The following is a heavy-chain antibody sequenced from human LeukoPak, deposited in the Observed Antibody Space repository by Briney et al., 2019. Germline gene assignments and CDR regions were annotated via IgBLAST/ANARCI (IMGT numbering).Heavy chain of an antibody. D-gene: IGHD5-24*01. CDR3: ARVGDVDSRPLTY. CDR2: ISHSGTT. J-gene: IGHJ4*02. V-gene: IGHV4-4*02. CDR1: GGSIDITNY. Sequence: SETLSLTCGVSGGSIDITNYWSWVRQAPGKGLEWIGEISHSGTTNYNPSLRSRVAMSLDRANNQFSLSLTSVTAADTAVYYCARVGDVDSRPLTYWGQGTLVTVSS.